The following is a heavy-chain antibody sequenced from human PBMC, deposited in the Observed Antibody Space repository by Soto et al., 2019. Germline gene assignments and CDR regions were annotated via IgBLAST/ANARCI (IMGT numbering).Heavy chain of an antibody. D-gene: IGHD5-12*01. J-gene: IGHJ4*02. CDR1: GGAFSNDF. CDR2: IIPLLDIT. Sequence: SVKVSCKASGGAFSNDFITWVRQDPGQGLEWMGRIIPLLDITNYAQKFQGRVTITADKSTSTAYMELNSLRSEDTAVYYCVRDSPIGSTYSGYDGIDYWGQGTLVTVSS. V-gene: IGHV1-69*04. CDR3: VRDSPIGSTYSGYDGIDY.